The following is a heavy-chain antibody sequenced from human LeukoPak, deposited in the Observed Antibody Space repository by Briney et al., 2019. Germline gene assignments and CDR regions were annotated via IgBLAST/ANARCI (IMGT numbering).Heavy chain of an antibody. CDR2: ISANGAIT. V-gene: IGHV3-23*01. Sequence: GGSLRLSCAASGFTFTDYAMTWVRQAPGKGLEWVSSISANGAITVYGDSVKGRFTISRDNSKNTLYLQMNSLRAEDTAVYYCATPKMYYYGSGSYYNGYWGQGTLVTVSS. CDR3: ATPKMYYYGSGSYYNGY. D-gene: IGHD3-10*01. CDR1: GFTFTDYA. J-gene: IGHJ4*02.